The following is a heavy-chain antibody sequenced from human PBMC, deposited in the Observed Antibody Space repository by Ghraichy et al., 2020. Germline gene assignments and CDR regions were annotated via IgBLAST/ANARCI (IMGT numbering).Heavy chain of an antibody. Sequence: GGSLRLSCAASGFTFSSYGMHWVRQAPGKGLEWVAVISYDGSNKYYADSVKGRFTISRDNSKNTLYLQMNSLRAEDTAVYYCAKLLDGDGSSIGYWGQGTLVTVSS. CDR2: ISYDGSNK. CDR1: GFTFSSYG. CDR3: AKLLDGDGSSIGY. D-gene: IGHD5-24*01. J-gene: IGHJ4*02. V-gene: IGHV3-30*18.